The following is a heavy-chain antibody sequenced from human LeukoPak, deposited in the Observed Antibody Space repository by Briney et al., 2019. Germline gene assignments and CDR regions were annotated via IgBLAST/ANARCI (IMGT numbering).Heavy chain of an antibody. V-gene: IGHV3-23*01. Sequence: GGSLRLSCTASGFTLSNAWMSWVRKAPGKGLEWVSDISGSGGSIFYADSVKGRFTISRDNSKNTLYLQMNTLRAEDTALYYCAGAWTWGQGTLVTVSS. CDR2: ISGSGGSI. CDR1: GFTLSNAW. CDR3: AGAWT. J-gene: IGHJ4*02. D-gene: IGHD1-1*01.